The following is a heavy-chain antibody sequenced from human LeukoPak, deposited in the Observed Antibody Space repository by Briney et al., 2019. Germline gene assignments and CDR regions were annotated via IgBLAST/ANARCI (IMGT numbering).Heavy chain of an antibody. J-gene: IGHJ4*02. Sequence: GGSLRLSCAASGFTFSSYSMNWVRQAPGKGLEWVSSISSSSSYIYYADSVKGRFTISRDNAKNSLYLQMNSLRAEDTAVYYRARGIYDSSGYYYFDYWGQGTLVTVSS. CDR1: GFTFSSYS. CDR2: ISSSSSYI. D-gene: IGHD3-22*01. V-gene: IGHV3-21*01. CDR3: ARGIYDSSGYYYFDY.